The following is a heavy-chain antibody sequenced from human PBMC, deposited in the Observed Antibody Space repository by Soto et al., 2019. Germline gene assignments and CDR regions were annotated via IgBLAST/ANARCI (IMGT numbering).Heavy chain of an antibody. CDR2: INHSGST. Sequence: SETLSLTCAVYGGSFRGYYWGWIRQPPGKGLEWIGEINHSGSTNYNPSLKSRVTISVDTSKNQFSLKLSSVTAADTAVYYCARVSGLAAAAWGQGTLVTVS. D-gene: IGHD6-13*01. V-gene: IGHV4-34*01. CDR3: ARVSGLAAAA. J-gene: IGHJ5*02. CDR1: GGSFRGYY.